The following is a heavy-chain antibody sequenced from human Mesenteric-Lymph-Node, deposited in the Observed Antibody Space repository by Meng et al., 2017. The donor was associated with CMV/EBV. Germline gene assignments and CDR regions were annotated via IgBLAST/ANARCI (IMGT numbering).Heavy chain of an antibody. CDR3: ATSGSYYYYYGLGV. Sequence: LRLSCTVSGASINNGDYYWSWVRQPPGKGLEWIGYIYYSGSTSYNPSLKSRLTLSIDTSKNQFSLDLNSVTAADTAIYYCATSGSYYYYYGLGVWGQGTTVTVSS. J-gene: IGHJ6*02. V-gene: IGHV4-30-4*08. CDR2: IYYSGST. CDR1: GASINNGDYY. D-gene: IGHD1-26*01.